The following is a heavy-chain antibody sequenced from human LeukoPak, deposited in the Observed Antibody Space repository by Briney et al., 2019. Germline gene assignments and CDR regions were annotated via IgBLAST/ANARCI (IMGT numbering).Heavy chain of an antibody. CDR3: ARVIIAAREDDDY. J-gene: IGHJ4*02. V-gene: IGHV3-7*01. D-gene: IGHD6-6*01. Sequence: GGSLRLSCAASGFTFSNYNMNWVRQAPGKGLERVANIKQDGSEKYYVDSVKGRFTISRDNAKNSLYLQMNSLRAEDTAVYYCARVIIAAREDDDYWGQGTLVTVSS. CDR2: IKQDGSEK. CDR1: GFTFSNYN.